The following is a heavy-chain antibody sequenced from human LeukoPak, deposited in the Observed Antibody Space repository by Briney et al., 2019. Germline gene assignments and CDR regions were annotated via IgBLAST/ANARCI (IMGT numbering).Heavy chain of an antibody. CDR3: ARDESSAWYYY. D-gene: IGHD6-19*01. Sequence: PGGSLRLSCAASGFTFSSFWMTWVRQAPGKGLEWVANIKQDGSDRYYVDSVKGRFTIPRDNAKNSLYLQMNTLRVEDTAVYYCARDESSAWYYYWGQGALVTVSS. CDR2: IKQDGSDR. V-gene: IGHV3-7*04. CDR1: GFTFSSFW. J-gene: IGHJ4*02.